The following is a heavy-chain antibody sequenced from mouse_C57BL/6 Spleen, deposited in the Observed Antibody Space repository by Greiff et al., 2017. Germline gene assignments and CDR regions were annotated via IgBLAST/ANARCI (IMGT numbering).Heavy chain of an antibody. J-gene: IGHJ4*01. V-gene: IGHV1-81*01. CDR2: IYPRSGNT. CDR1: GYTFTSYG. D-gene: IGHD2-3*01. CDR3: ARGKYVDGYFPYAMDY. Sequence: QVQLQQSGAELARPGASVKLSCKASGYTFTSYGISWVKQRTGQGLEWIGEIYPRSGNTYYNEKFKGKATLTADKSSSTAYMELRSLTSEDSAVYFCARGKYVDGYFPYAMDYWGQGTSVTVSS.